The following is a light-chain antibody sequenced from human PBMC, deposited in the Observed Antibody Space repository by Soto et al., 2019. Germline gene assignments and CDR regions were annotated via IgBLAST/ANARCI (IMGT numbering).Light chain of an antibody. CDR2: EVS. J-gene: IGLJ1*01. CDR3: SSYAGSNNYV. CDR1: SSDVGGYNY. Sequence: QPVLTQPPSASGSPGQSVTISCTGTSSDVGGYNYVSWYQQHPGKAPKLMIYEVSKRPSGVPDRFSGSKSGNTASLTVSGIQAEDEADYYCSSYAGSNNYVFGTGTKLTVL. V-gene: IGLV2-8*01.